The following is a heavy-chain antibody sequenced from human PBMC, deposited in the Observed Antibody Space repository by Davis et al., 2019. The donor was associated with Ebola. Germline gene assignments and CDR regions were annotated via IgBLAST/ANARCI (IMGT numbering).Heavy chain of an antibody. CDR1: GYTFTSYG. Sequence: ASVKVSCKASGYTFTSYGISWVRQAPGQGLEWTGWISAYNGNTNYAQKLQGRVTMTTDTSTSTAYMELRSLRYYDTAVYYCARGSYCSSTSCYTMVDYYYYGMCVWGQGTTVTVSS. CDR3: ARGSYCSSTSCYTMVDYYYYGMCV. D-gene: IGHD2-2*02. V-gene: IGHV1-18*01. J-gene: IGHJ6*02. CDR2: ISAYNGNT.